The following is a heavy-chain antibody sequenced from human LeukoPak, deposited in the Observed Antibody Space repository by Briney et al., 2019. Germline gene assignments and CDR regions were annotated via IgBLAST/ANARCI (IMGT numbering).Heavy chain of an antibody. CDR3: ARDVTAGAGAVGMAV. J-gene: IGHJ6*04. CDR1: GDTFRNNIAA. V-gene: IGHV6-1*01. CDR2: TYYRAKLYK. Sequence: SQTLSLTCVVSGDTFRNNIAAWNWSSQAPGRGLEWLVRTYYRAKLYKDYAGSVEIRIPINPHTSKNQFSLQLNSVTPEDTAVYYCARDVTAGAGAVGMAVWGKGTTVTVSS. D-gene: IGHD6-13*01.